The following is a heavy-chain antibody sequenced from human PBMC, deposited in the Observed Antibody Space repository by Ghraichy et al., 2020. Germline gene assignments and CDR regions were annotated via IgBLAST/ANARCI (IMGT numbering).Heavy chain of an antibody. V-gene: IGHV4-4*02. D-gene: IGHD3-22*01. Sequence: SETLSLTCSVSGGSISSSSWWTWVRQPPGKGLEWVGKIYHGGSTNYNPSLKSRLTISLDQSKNQFSLELNSVTAADTAVYYCARKGEYDYSDSSGYYYGYYLDFWGQGTLVTVSS. CDR3: ARKGEYDYSDSSGYYYGYYLDF. CDR1: GGSISSSSW. J-gene: IGHJ4*02. CDR2: IYHGGST.